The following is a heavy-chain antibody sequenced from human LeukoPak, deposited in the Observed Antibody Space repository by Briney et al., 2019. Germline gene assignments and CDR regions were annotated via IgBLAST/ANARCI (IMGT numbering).Heavy chain of an antibody. CDR1: GFTVSSNY. V-gene: IGHV3-23*01. CDR3: AKREMATIHDY. Sequence: PGGSLRLSCAASGFTVSSNYMSWVRQAPGKGLEWVSAISGSGGSTYYADSVKGRFTISRDNSKNTLYLQMNSLRAEDTAVYYCAKREMATIHDYWGQGTLVTVSS. CDR2: ISGSGGST. D-gene: IGHD5-24*01. J-gene: IGHJ4*02.